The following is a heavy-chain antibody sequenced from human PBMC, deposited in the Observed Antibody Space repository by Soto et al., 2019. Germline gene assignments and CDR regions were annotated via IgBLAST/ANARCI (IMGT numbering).Heavy chain of an antibody. CDR3: ARGHKYCSGGSCYLWDY. CDR2: IYYSGST. CDR1: GGSISSYF. V-gene: IGHV4-59*01. Sequence: QVQLQESGPGLVKPSETLSLTCTVSGGSISSYFWNWIRQPPGKGLEWIGYIYYSGSTNYNPSLKSRVTISVATSKNQFSLKLNSVTAADTAVYYCARGHKYCSGGSCYLWDYWGQGTLVTVSS. D-gene: IGHD2-15*01. J-gene: IGHJ4*02.